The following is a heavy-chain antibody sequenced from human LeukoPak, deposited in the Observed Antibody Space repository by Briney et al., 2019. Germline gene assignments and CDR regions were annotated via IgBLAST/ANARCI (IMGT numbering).Heavy chain of an antibody. J-gene: IGHJ4*02. CDR1: GYTFTGYY. CDR3: ACRGYYYDSSGYYFDY. CDR2: INPNSGGT. Sequence: GASVKVSCKASGYTFTGYYMHWVRQAPGQGLEWMGWINPNSGGTNYAQEFQGRVTMTRDTSISTAYMELSRLRSDDTAVYYCACRGYYYDSSGYYFDYWGQGTLVTVSS. V-gene: IGHV1-2*02. D-gene: IGHD3-22*01.